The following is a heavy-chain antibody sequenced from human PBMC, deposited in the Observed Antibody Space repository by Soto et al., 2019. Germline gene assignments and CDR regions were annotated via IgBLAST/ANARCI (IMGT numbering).Heavy chain of an antibody. CDR1: GGSINHCY. CDR3: ARLGGSYAVPHFDY. D-gene: IGHD1-26*01. Sequence: XXTLSLRYTVCGGSINHCYWTCILQPPGKGLEWMGYIYYSGTTTNYNHSLKSRVTLSVDTSKNQFSLKLSSVTAADTAVYYCARLGGSYAVPHFDYWGQGTLVTVSS. CDR2: IYYSGTT. V-gene: IGHV4-59*08. J-gene: IGHJ4*02.